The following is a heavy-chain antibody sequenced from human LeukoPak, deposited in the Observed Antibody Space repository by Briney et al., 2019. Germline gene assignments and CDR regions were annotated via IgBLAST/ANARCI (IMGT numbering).Heavy chain of an antibody. Sequence: SETLSLTCTVSGGSISSYYWSWIRQPPGKGLEWIGYIYYSGSTNYNPSLKSRVTISVDTSKNQFSLELSSVTAADTAVYYCATSAPYYDFWSGTPGFDPWGQGTLVTVSS. D-gene: IGHD3-3*01. CDR2: IYYSGST. CDR3: ATSAPYYDFWSGTPGFDP. J-gene: IGHJ5*02. V-gene: IGHV4-59*01. CDR1: GGSISSYY.